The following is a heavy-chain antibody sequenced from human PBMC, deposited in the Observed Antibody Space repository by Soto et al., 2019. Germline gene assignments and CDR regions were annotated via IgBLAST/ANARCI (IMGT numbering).Heavy chain of an antibody. J-gene: IGHJ6*02. CDR2: ISYDGSNK. CDR1: GFTFSSYA. V-gene: IGHV3-30-3*01. D-gene: IGHD2-2*02. Sequence: QVQLVESGGGVVQPGRSLRLSCAASGFTFSSYAMPWVRQAPGKGLEWVAVISYDGSNKYYADSVKGRFTISRDNSKNTLYLQMNSLRAEDTAVYYCARGGFVVVPAAIKNYYYGMDVWGQGTTVTVSS. CDR3: ARGGFVVVPAAIKNYYYGMDV.